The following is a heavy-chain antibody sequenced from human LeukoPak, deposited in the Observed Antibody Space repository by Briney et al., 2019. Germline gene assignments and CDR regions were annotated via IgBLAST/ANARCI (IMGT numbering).Heavy chain of an antibody. CDR1: GFTFSSYW. Sequence: GGSLRLSCAASGFTFSSYWMHWVRQAPGKGLVWVSRINTDGSSTSYADSVKGRFTISRDNAKNTLYLQMNSLRAEDTAVYYCARDSDVVGASLYYFDYWGQGTLVTVSS. CDR2: INTDGSST. CDR3: ARDSDVVGASLYYFDY. D-gene: IGHD1-26*01. V-gene: IGHV3-74*01. J-gene: IGHJ4*02.